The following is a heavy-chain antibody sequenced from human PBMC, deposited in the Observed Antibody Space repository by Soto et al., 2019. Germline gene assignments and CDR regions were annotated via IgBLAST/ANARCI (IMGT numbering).Heavy chain of an antibody. J-gene: IGHJ6*02. CDR3: AKQRGRNRTFDMDV. CDR1: GLTFSDYG. V-gene: IGHV3-30*18. CDR2: ISYDGSFV. D-gene: IGHD1-26*01. Sequence: PVGSLRLSCVVSGLTFSDYGFHWVRQAPGKGLDWVAAISYDGSFVYYADSVRGRFTISRDNSRNTLDLQMNTLRHEDTAVYYCAKQRGRNRTFDMDVWGPGTSVTVYS.